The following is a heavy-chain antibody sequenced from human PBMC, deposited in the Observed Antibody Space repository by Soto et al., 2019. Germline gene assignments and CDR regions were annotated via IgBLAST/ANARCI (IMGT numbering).Heavy chain of an antibody. D-gene: IGHD3-10*01. CDR1: GFTFSSYA. J-gene: IGHJ4*02. CDR3: AKDLNFYGSGSYYNGFFDY. CDR2: ISGSGGST. V-gene: IGHV3-23*01. Sequence: GGSLRLSCAASGFTFSSYAMSWVRQAPGKGLEWVSAISGSGGSTYYADSVKGRFTISRDNSKNTLYLQMNSLRAEDTAVYYCAKDLNFYGSGSYYNGFFDYWGQGTLVTVSS.